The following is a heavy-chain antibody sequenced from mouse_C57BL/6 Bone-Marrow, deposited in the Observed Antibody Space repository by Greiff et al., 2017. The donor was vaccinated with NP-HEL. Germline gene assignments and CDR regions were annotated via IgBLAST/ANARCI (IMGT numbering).Heavy chain of an antibody. J-gene: IGHJ3*01. CDR3: ARDYGSVVPSWFAY. V-gene: IGHV5-6*01. D-gene: IGHD1-1*01. Sequence: EVQLKESGGDLVKPGGSLKLSCAASGFTFSSYGMSWVRQTPDKRLEWVATISSGGSYTYYPDSVKGRFTISRDNAKNTLYLQMSSLKSEDTAMYYCARDYGSVVPSWFAYWGQGTLVTVSA. CDR1: GFTFSSYG. CDR2: ISSGGSYT.